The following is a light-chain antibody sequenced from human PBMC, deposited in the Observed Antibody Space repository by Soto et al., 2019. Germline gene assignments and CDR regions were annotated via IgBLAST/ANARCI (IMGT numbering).Light chain of an antibody. Sequence: ELVLTQSPATLSFSPGERATLSCRASQSVSSYLAWYQQKPGQAPRLLIYDASSRATGIPARFSGSGFGKDFTLTISSLESEDSAVYYCQQRSYWPPYTFGQGTKADIK. V-gene: IGKV3-11*01. CDR2: DAS. CDR1: QSVSSY. J-gene: IGKJ2*01. CDR3: QQRSYWPPYT.